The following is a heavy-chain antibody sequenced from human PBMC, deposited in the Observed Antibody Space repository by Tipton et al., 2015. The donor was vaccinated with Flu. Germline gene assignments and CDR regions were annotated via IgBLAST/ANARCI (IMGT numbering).Heavy chain of an antibody. Sequence: GSLRLSCAASGFTFSSYGMHWVRQAPGKGLEWVAFIRYDGSNKYYADSVKGRFTISRDNSKNTLYLQMNSLRAEDTAVYYCAKEEGYCSSTSCQITYYYYGMDVWGQGTTANVSS. J-gene: IGHJ6*02. CDR2: IRYDGSNK. CDR1: GFTFSSYG. V-gene: IGHV3-30*02. D-gene: IGHD2-2*01. CDR3: AKEEGYCSSTSCQITYYYYGMDV.